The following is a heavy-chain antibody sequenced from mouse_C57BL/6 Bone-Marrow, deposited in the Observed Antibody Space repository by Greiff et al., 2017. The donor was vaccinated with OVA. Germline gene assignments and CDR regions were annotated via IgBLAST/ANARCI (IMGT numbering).Heavy chain of an antibody. J-gene: IGHJ4*01. CDR3: ASIGWLLLMVY. CDR2: IHPNSGST. V-gene: IGHV1-64*01. CDR1: GYTFTSYW. Sequence: QVQLQQPGAELVKPGASVKLSCKASGYTFTSYWMHWVKQRPGQGLEWIGMIHPNSGSTNYNEKFKSKATLTVDKSSSTAYMQLSSLTSEDSAVYYCASIGWLLLMVYGGQGTSVTVSS. D-gene: IGHD2-3*01.